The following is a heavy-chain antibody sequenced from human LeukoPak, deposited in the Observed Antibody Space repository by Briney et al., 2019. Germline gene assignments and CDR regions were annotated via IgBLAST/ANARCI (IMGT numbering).Heavy chain of an antibody. V-gene: IGHV3-21*01. Sequence: GGSLRLSCAASGFTFSSYSMNWVRQAPGKGLEWVSSISSSSSYIYYADSVKGRFTISRDNAKNSLYPQMNSLRAEDTAVYYCARERCSGGSCYYYYYGMDVWGQGTTVTVSS. CDR2: ISSSSSYI. J-gene: IGHJ6*02. CDR3: ARERCSGGSCYYYYYGMDV. CDR1: GFTFSSYS. D-gene: IGHD2-15*01.